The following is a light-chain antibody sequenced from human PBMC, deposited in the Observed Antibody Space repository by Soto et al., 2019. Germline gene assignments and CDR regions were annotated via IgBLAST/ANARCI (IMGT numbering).Light chain of an antibody. CDR1: QTISTD. J-gene: IGKJ4*01. V-gene: IGKV3-15*01. CDR2: GAS. CDR3: QQNNKWPPVT. Sequence: EVVMTQSPATVSVFPGEGVTLSCRASQTISTDLAGYQQKPGQAPRLLIYGASTRATGVPDRFSGGGSGTEYPLTIRSLQSEDFAFYYCQQNNKWPPVTFGGGTKVEIK.